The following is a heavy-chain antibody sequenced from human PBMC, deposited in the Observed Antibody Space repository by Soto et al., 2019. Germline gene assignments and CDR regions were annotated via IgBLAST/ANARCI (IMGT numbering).Heavy chain of an antibody. Sequence: EVQLVESGGGLVQPGGSLRLSCAASGFTVSSNYMSWVRQAPGKGLEWVSVIYSGGSTYYADSVKGRFTISRDNSKNTLYLQMNSLRAEDTAVYYCARGYCSGGSRYPFYFDYWGQGTLVTVSS. CDR1: GFTVSSNY. D-gene: IGHD2-15*01. CDR2: IYSGGST. J-gene: IGHJ4*02. V-gene: IGHV3-66*01. CDR3: ARGYCSGGSRYPFYFDY.